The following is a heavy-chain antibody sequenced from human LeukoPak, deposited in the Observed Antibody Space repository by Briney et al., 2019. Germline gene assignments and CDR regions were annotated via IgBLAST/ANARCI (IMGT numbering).Heavy chain of an antibody. Sequence: GRSLRLSCAASGFTFSSYGMHWDRQAPGKGLEWVAVISYDGSNKYYADSVKGRFTISRDNSKNTLYLQMNSLRAEDTAVYYCAKNGGLRYFDWDLGYWGQGTLVTVSS. V-gene: IGHV3-30*18. CDR2: ISYDGSNK. CDR1: GFTFSSYG. CDR3: AKNGGLRYFDWDLGY. D-gene: IGHD3-9*01. J-gene: IGHJ4*02.